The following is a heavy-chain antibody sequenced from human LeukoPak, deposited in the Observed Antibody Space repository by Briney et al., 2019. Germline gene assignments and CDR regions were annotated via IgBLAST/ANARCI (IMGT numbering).Heavy chain of an antibody. J-gene: IGHJ5*02. CDR3: ARELRYGRGMIWFDP. CDR1: GGSISSYY. V-gene: IGHV4-4*07. CDR2: IYTSGST. Sequence: SSETLSLTCTVSGGSISSYYWSWIRQPAGKGLEWIGRIYTSGSTNYNPSLKSRVTMSVDTSKNQFSLKLSSVTAADTAVYYCARELRYGRGMIWFDPWGQGTLVTVSS. D-gene: IGHD3-10*01.